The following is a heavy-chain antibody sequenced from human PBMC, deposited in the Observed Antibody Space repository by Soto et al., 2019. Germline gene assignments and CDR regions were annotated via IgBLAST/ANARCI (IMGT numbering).Heavy chain of an antibody. Sequence: SETLSLTCTVSGGSIGGYYWSWIRQSPGKGLEWIGYIYYTGSTNYNPSLKSRVTISLDTSKNQFSLKLSSVTAADTAVYYCARPGTRRDGYNYEAFDIWGQGTMVTVSS. CDR3: ARPGTRRDGYNYEAFDI. CDR1: GGSIGGYY. V-gene: IGHV4-59*08. D-gene: IGHD5-12*01. J-gene: IGHJ3*02. CDR2: IYYTGST.